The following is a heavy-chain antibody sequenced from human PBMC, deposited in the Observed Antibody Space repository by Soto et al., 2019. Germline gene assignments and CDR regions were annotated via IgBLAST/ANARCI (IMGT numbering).Heavy chain of an antibody. D-gene: IGHD3-22*01. CDR3: ASLGSSLYYYHSSGYYDYYYYGMDV. Sequence: SETLSLTCAVYGGSFSGYYWSWIRQPPGKGLEWIGEINHSGSTNYNPSLKSRVTISVDTSKNQFSLKLSSVTAADTAVYYCASLGSSLYYYHSSGYYDYYYYGMDVWGQGTTVTVSS. J-gene: IGHJ6*02. V-gene: IGHV4-34*01. CDR2: INHSGST. CDR1: GGSFSGYY.